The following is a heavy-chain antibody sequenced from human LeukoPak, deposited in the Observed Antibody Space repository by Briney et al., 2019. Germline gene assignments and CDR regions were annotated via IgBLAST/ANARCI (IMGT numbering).Heavy chain of an antibody. CDR1: GGTFSSYA. Sequence: SVKVSCKASGGTFSSYAISWVRKAPGQGLEWMGRIIPILGIVNYAQKFQGRVTITADRSTSTAYMELSSLRSEDTAVYYCVSVLDSSPSKGYYGMDVWGQGTTVTVSS. CDR2: IIPILGIV. D-gene: IGHD3-22*01. J-gene: IGHJ6*02. V-gene: IGHV1-69*04. CDR3: VSVLDSSPSKGYYGMDV.